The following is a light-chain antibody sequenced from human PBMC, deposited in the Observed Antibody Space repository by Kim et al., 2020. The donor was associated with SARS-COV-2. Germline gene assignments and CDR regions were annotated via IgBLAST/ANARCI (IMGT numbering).Light chain of an antibody. J-gene: IGLJ3*02. CDR2: DTN. CDR3: SLNYAGGRM. Sequence: QAVVTQEPSLTVSPGGTVTLTCGSNTGPVTSNQWPYWVQQKPGQVPRTLIYDTNNKHSWTPARFSRSLFGGKAALTLSGAQPDDEADYYCSLNYAGGRMFGGGTQLTVL. V-gene: IGLV7-46*01. CDR1: TGPVTSNQW.